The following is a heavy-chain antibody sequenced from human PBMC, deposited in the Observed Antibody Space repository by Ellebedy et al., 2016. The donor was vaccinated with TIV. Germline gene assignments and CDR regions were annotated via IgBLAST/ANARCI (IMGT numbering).Heavy chain of an antibody. V-gene: IGHV1-8*01. CDR1: GYTFTSYD. D-gene: IGHD3-16*02. CDR2: MNPNSGNA. Sequence: AASVKVSCNASGYTFTSYDITWVRQATGQGLEWMGWMNPNSGNAGYAQKFQGRVTMTSNTSISTAYTEVSSLRSEDTAVYYCARTLGSYPDYWGQGTLVTVSS. J-gene: IGHJ4*02. CDR3: ARTLGSYPDY.